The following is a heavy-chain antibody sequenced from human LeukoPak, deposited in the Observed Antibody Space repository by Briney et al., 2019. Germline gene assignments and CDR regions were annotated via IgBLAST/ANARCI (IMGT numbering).Heavy chain of an antibody. CDR2: IYYRGST. D-gene: IGHD1-26*01. J-gene: IGHJ4*02. V-gene: IGHV4-59*01. CDR3: ARNPWVGYFDY. Sequence: PSETLSLTCTVGGSISTYYWSWIRQPPGKGLEWIGYIYYRGSTNYNPSLKSRVTISVYTSKNQFSVKLSSVTAADTAVYYCARNPWVGYFDYWGQGTLVTVSS. CDR1: GGSISTYY.